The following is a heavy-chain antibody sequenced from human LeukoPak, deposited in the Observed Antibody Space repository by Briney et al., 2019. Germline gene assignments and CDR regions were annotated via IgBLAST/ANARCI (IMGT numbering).Heavy chain of an antibody. Sequence: PSETLSLTCTVSGGSISSSSYYWGWIRQPPGKGLEWIGSIYYSGSTYYNPSRKSRVTISVDTSKNQISLKLSSVTAADTAVYYCARTYYDFWSGLVWGKGTTVTVSS. D-gene: IGHD3-3*01. V-gene: IGHV4-39*07. CDR3: ARTYYDFWSGLV. J-gene: IGHJ6*04. CDR1: GGSISSSSYY. CDR2: IYYSGST.